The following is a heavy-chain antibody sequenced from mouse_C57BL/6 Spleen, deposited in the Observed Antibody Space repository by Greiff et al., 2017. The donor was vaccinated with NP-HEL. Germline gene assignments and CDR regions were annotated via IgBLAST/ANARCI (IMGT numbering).Heavy chain of an antibody. Sequence: EVKLMESGGGLVKPGGSLKLSCAASGFTFSDYGMHWVRQAPEKGLEWVAYISSGSSTIYYADTVKGRFTISRDNAKNTLFLQMTRLTSEDTAMYYCARGTTVVAPRAMDYWGQGTSVTVSS. J-gene: IGHJ4*01. CDR1: GFTFSDYG. D-gene: IGHD1-1*01. CDR3: ARGTTVVAPRAMDY. V-gene: IGHV5-17*01. CDR2: ISSGSSTI.